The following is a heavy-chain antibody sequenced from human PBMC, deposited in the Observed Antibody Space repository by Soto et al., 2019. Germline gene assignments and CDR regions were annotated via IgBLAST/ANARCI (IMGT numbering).Heavy chain of an antibody. D-gene: IGHD1-1*01. CDR3: AQAYKNNWSHDGFDI. CDR2: IYWYDDK. J-gene: IGHJ3*02. V-gene: IGHV2-5*01. CDR1: GFSLSTSGLG. Sequence: QITLKESGSTLVKPTQTLTLTCTFSGFSLSTSGLGVGWIRQPPGKALEWLGIIYWYDDKPYSPSLRSRFTINKDNSKNQVLLTMTNMDPVDTATYYCAQAYKNNWSHDGFDIWGQGTMVTVSS.